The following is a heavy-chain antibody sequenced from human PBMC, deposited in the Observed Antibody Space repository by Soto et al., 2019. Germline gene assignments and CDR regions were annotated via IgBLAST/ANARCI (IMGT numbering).Heavy chain of an antibody. D-gene: IGHD3-22*01. CDR1: GGSISSSIYY. CDR3: TRHGYYYDSSGYYSDY. CDR2: IFYSGST. Sequence: SEILSLTCTVSGGSISSSIYYGGWIRQPPGKGLEWIGSIFYSGSTYYNPSLKSRVTISVDTSKNQFSLKLYSVTAADTAVYYCTRHGYYYDSSGYYSDYWGQGTLVTVSS. J-gene: IGHJ4*02. V-gene: IGHV4-39*01.